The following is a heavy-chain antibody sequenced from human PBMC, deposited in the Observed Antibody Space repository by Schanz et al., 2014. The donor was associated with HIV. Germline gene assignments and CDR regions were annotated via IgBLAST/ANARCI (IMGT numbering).Heavy chain of an antibody. CDR3: ARAGDISGYYIDY. D-gene: IGHD3-22*01. V-gene: IGHV1-69*13. J-gene: IGHJ4*02. CDR2: IIPVFGTT. CDR1: GYTFSSYD. Sequence: QVQLVQSGAEVKKPGASVKVSCKASGYTFSSYDINWVRQATGQGLEWMGGIIPVFGTTDYAQKFQGTVTITADESTSTAYMELSSLRSEDTAVYYCARAGDISGYYIDYGGQGTLVTVSS.